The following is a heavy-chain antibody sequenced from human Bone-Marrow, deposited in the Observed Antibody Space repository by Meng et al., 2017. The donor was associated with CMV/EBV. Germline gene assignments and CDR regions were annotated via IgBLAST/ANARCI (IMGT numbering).Heavy chain of an antibody. CDR2: INHSGST. CDR3: ARGIQGSSVFDY. D-gene: IGHD2-2*01. V-gene: IGHV4-34*01. Sequence: TGAVYGGSFSGYEWSWIRQPPGKGLEGIREINHSGSTNDNPSIKSRVTISVDTSKNQFSLKLSSVTAADTAVYYCARGIQGSSVFDYWGQGTLVTVSS. CDR1: GGSFSGYE. J-gene: IGHJ4*02.